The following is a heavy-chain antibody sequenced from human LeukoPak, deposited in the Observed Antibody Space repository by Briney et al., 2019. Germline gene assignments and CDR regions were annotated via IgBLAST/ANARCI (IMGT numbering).Heavy chain of an antibody. CDR2: TYHTGRT. Sequence: PSETLSLTCAVSGGPISSGSYSWNWIRQPPGKGLEWIGYTYHTGRTYYNPSLKSRVIISVDRSNNQFSLNLTSVTAADTAVYYCARDSSSSPYYYGMDVWGQGTTVTVSS. V-gene: IGHV4-30-2*01. D-gene: IGHD6-6*01. J-gene: IGHJ6*02. CDR3: ARDSSSSPYYYGMDV. CDR1: GGPISSGSYS.